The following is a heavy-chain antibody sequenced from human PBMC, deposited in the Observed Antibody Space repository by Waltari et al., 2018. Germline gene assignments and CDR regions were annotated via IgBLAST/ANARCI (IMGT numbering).Heavy chain of an antibody. CDR3: ARASLHIVVVIAIYDAFDI. J-gene: IGHJ3*02. D-gene: IGHD2-21*01. CDR1: GGSISSSSYY. V-gene: IGHV4-39*07. CDR2: IYYSGST. Sequence: QLQLQESGPGLVKPSETLSLTCTVSGGSISSSSYYWGWIRQPPGKGLGWIGSIYYSGSTYYNPSLKSRVTISVDTSKNQFSLKLSSVTAADTAVYYCARASLHIVVVIAIYDAFDIWGQGTMVTVSS.